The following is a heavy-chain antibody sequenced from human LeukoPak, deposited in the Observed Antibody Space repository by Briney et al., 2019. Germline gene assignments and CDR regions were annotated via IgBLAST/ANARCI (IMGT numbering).Heavy chain of an antibody. J-gene: IGHJ3*02. CDR1: GYSISTNYY. V-gene: IGHV4-38-2*02. CDR2: IYHSGSA. Sequence: SETLSLTCSVSGYSISTNYYWGWIRQPPGKGLEWIGSIYHSGSAYYNPSLKSRVTISIDTSKNQMSLRVNSVTAADTAVYYCAKSNGYGLVDIWGQGTMVTVSS. D-gene: IGHD3-10*01. CDR3: AKSNGYGLVDI.